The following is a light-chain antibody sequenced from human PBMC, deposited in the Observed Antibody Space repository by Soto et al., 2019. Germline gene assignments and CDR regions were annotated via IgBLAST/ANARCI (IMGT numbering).Light chain of an antibody. CDR3: QQRGT. J-gene: IGKJ4*01. Sequence: EFVLTQSPATLSLSPGERATLSCRASQSVSSYLAWYQQRPGQAPRLLIYDVSNRATGIPARFSGSGSGTDFTLTISSLKPEDFAVYYCQQRGTFGGGTKVEIK. V-gene: IGKV3-11*01. CDR1: QSVSSY. CDR2: DVS.